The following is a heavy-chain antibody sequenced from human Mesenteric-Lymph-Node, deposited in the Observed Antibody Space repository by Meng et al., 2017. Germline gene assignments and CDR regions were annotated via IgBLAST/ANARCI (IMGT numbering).Heavy chain of an antibody. D-gene: IGHD2-15*01. Sequence: SETLSLTCTVSGGSIRSDYRSWIRQPAGKGLEWIGRVYTSGSTNYRPSLKSRVNMSVDTSKNQFSLKLSSVTAADTAVYYCARDDTYCSGGSCSTSYFDYWGQGTLVTVSS. CDR3: ARDDTYCSGGSCSTSYFDY. CDR2: VYTSGST. J-gene: IGHJ4*02. V-gene: IGHV4-4*07. CDR1: GGSIRSDY.